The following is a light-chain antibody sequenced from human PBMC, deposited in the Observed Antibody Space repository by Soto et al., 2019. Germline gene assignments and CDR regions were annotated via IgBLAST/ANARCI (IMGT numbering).Light chain of an antibody. CDR1: SSDVGSYNR. CDR3: SSYTSSSTVV. CDR2: EVS. Sequence: QSALTQPPSVSGSPGQSVTISCTGTSSDVGSYNRVSGYQQPPGTAPKLMIYEVSNRPSGVPDRFSGSKSGNTASLTISGLQAEDEADYYCSSYTSSSTVVFGGGTKVTVL. V-gene: IGLV2-18*02. J-gene: IGLJ2*01.